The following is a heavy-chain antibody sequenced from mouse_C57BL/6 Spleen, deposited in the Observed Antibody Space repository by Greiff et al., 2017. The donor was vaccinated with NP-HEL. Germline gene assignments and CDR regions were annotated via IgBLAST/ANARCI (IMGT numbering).Heavy chain of an antibody. V-gene: IGHV5-17*01. CDR2: ISSGSSTI. D-gene: IGHD3-2*02. CDR3: AREQALYAMDY. Sequence: EVQGVESGGGLVKPGGSLKLSCAASGFTFSDYGMHWVRQAPEKGLEWVAYISSGSSTIYYADTVKGRFTISRDNAKNTLFLQMTSLRSEDTAMNYCAREQALYAMDYWGQGTSVTVSS. J-gene: IGHJ4*01. CDR1: GFTFSDYG.